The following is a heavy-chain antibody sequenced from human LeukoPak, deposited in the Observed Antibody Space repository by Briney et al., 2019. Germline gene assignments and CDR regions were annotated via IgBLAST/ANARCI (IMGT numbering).Heavy chain of an antibody. CDR1: GFTFSSYA. CDR2: IIPIFGTA. CDR3: ARTGGSSWYQYFGFDY. J-gene: IGHJ4*02. Sequence: GRSLRLSCAASGFTFSSYAISWVRQAPGQGLEWMGGIIPIFGTANYAQKFQGRVTITADESTSTAYMELSSLRSEDTAVYYCARTGGSSWYQYFGFDYWGQGTLVTVSS. D-gene: IGHD6-13*01. V-gene: IGHV1-69*01.